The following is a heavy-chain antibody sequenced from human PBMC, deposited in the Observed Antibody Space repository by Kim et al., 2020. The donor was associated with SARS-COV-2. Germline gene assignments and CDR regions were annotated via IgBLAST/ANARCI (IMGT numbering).Heavy chain of an antibody. J-gene: IGHJ5*02. CDR1: GYTFTSYG. CDR2: ISAYNGNT. V-gene: IGHV1-18*01. Sequence: ASVKVSCKASGYTFTSYGISWVRQAPGQGLEWMGWISAYNGNTNYAQKLQGRVTMTTDTTTSTAYMKLRSLRSDDTAVYYCARVGLWFGELAENWFGPWGLKTLVTVS. D-gene: IGHD3-10*01. CDR3: ARVGLWFGELAENWFGP.